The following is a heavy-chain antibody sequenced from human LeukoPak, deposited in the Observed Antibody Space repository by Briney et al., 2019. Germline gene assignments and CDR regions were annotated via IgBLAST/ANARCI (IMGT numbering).Heavy chain of an antibody. CDR2: MNPNSGNT. Sequence: GASVKVSCKASGYTFTSYDINWVRQATGQGLEWMGWMNPNSGNTGYAQKFQGRVTMTRNTSISTAYMELSSLRSEDTAVYYRAGAAYGIVVVPAAMYYGMDVWGQGTTVTVSS. V-gene: IGHV1-8*01. CDR1: GYTFTSYD. D-gene: IGHD2-2*01. J-gene: IGHJ6*02. CDR3: AGAAYGIVVVPAAMYYGMDV.